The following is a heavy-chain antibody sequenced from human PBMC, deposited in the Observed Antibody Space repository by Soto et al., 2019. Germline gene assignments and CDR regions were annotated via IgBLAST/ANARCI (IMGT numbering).Heavy chain of an antibody. D-gene: IGHD3-10*01. J-gene: IGHJ4*02. Sequence: EVQLLQSXXXXVXPGXXLXLXXAASGXTXXXQXMXWVRQAPGKXLEWISGISATEGITXYADSVRGRFTXSXDKSKNTIYLQMXXLTVEDTATYYCSRWSGDGDLWAQGTQVTVSA. CDR2: ISATEGIT. CDR1: GXTXXXQX. CDR3: SRWSGDGDL. V-gene: IGHV3-23*01.